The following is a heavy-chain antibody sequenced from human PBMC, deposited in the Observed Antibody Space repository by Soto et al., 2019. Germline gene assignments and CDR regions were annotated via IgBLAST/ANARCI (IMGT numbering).Heavy chain of an antibody. Sequence: PSETLSLTCTVSGGSVSSGSSYWAWIRQPPGKGLEWVGTFYDGNTYHNPSLRSRITIAADTSKNQFSLKLNSVAAADTAFYYCATTRGLAVGGSFDYWGQGMLVTVSS. J-gene: IGHJ4*02. V-gene: IGHV4-39*01. D-gene: IGHD3-10*01. CDR1: GGSVSSGSSY. CDR3: ATTRGLAVGGSFDY. CDR2: FYDGNT.